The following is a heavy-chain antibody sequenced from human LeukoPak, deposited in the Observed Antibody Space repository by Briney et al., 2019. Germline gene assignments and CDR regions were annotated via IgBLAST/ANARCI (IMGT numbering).Heavy chain of an antibody. CDR3: ARGPYYYDSSGSPVGY. CDR1: GFTFSDYY. D-gene: IGHD3-22*01. J-gene: IGHJ4*02. CDR2: ISFSGSPT. Sequence: PGGSLRLSCAASGFTFSDYYMSWIRQAPGKGLEWVSYISFSGSPTQYADSVKGRFTISRDNAKNSLYLQMNSLRDEDTAVYYCARGPYYYDSSGSPVGYWGQGTLVTVSS. V-gene: IGHV3-11*01.